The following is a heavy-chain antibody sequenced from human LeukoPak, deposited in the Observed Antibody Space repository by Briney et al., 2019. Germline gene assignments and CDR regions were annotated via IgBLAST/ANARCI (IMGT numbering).Heavy chain of an antibody. D-gene: IGHD5-12*01. CDR1: GFTFGDYA. Sequence: GGSLRLSCTASGFTFGDYAMSWFRQAPGKGLEWVGFIRSKAYGGTTEYAASVKGRFTISRDDSKSIAYLQMNSLKTEDTAVYYCTRAAISHIVATSDYWGQGTLVTVSS. CDR2: IRSKAYGGTT. V-gene: IGHV3-49*03. CDR3: TRAAISHIVATSDY. J-gene: IGHJ4*02.